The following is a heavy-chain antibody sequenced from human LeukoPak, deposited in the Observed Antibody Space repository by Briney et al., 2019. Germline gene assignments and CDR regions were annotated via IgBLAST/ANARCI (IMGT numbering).Heavy chain of an antibody. Sequence: SETLSLTCTVSGGSISSYYWRWLRQPPRKGLEWVGYIYYSGSTNYNPSLKSRVPISVYTSTNQFSLTLSPVSAADPASDYCAGGARYSSGWYVYWGQGTLVTVSS. V-gene: IGHV4-59*08. CDR2: IYYSGST. D-gene: IGHD6-19*01. CDR3: AGGARYSSGWYVY. CDR1: GGSISSYY. J-gene: IGHJ4*02.